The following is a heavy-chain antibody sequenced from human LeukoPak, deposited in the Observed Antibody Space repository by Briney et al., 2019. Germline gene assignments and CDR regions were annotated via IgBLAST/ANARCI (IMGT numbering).Heavy chain of an antibody. CDR2: ISGSGGST. Sequence: PGGSLRLSCAASGFTFSRYGMSWVRQAPGKGLEWVSGISGSGGSTYYADSVKGRFTISRDNSKNTVYLQMNSLRAEDTAVYYCARGIYSYGETAFDYWGQGTLVTVSS. CDR3: ARGIYSYGETAFDY. D-gene: IGHD5-18*01. J-gene: IGHJ4*02. V-gene: IGHV3-23*01. CDR1: GFTFSRYG.